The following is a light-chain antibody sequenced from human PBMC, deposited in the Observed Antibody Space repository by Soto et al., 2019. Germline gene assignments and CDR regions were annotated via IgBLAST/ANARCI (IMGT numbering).Light chain of an antibody. J-gene: IGKJ1*01. V-gene: IGKV1-5*01. CDR3: QQYSTYSWT. Sequence: DIQMTQSPSTLSASVGDRVTISCRANQGISNSLAWYQQKPGKAPKLLIYDASTLESGVPSRFRGSGFGTQFTLTISNLQPDDFATYYCQQYSTYSWTFGQGTKVDIK. CDR1: QGISNS. CDR2: DAS.